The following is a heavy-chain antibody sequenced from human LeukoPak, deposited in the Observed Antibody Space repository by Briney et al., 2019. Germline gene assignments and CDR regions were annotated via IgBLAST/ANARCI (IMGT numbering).Heavy chain of an antibody. CDR2: ISGSGGST. CDR3: AKGGIVGATVQAFDI. Sequence: GGSLRLSCAASGFTFSSYAMSWVRQAPGKGLEWVSAISGSGGSTYYADSVKGRFTFSRDNYKNTLYMKMNSLRAEDTAVYYCAKGGIVGATVQAFDIWGQGTMVTVSS. CDR1: GFTFSSYA. D-gene: IGHD1-26*01. V-gene: IGHV3-23*01. J-gene: IGHJ3*02.